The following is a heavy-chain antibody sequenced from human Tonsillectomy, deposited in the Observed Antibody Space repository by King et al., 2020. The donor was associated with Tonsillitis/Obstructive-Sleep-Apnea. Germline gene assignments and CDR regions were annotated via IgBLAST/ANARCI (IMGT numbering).Heavy chain of an antibody. CDR2: ISDSGST. CDR1: GFTFTTYA. J-gene: IGHJ4*02. D-gene: IGHD2-2*01. CDR3: AKGALGYCSSTSCLYYFDY. Sequence: VQLVESGGGLIQSGGSLRLSCAASGFTFTTYAMSWVRQAPGKGLEWVSTISDSGSTYYADSVKGRFTISRDNSKNTLYLQMNSLRAEDTAVYYCAKGALGYCSSTSCLYYFDYWGQGTLVTVSS. V-gene: IGHV3-23*04.